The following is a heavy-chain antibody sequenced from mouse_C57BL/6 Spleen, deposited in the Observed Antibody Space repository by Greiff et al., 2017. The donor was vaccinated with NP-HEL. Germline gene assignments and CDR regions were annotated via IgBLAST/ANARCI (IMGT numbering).Heavy chain of an antibody. V-gene: IGHV1-15*01. J-gene: IGHJ2*01. CDR3: TRGGVTGVFDY. CDR2: IDPETGGT. CDR1: GYTFTDYE. D-gene: IGHD4-1*01. Sequence: VKLQESGAELVRPGASVTLSCKASGYTFTDYEMHWVKQTPVHGLEWIGAIDPETGGTAYNQKFKGKAILTADKSSSTAYMELRSLTSEDSAVYYCTRGGVTGVFDYWGQGTTLTVSS.